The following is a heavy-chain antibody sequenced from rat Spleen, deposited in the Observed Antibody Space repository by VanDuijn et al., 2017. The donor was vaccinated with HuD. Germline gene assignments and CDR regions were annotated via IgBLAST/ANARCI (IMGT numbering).Heavy chain of an antibody. Sequence: VQVVESGGGLVQPKGSLRLSCAASGFDFNSYGMSWVRQAPGKGLECVARIRTKANNYATYYADSVKGRFTVSRDDSKGMVFLQMDNLKTEDTAMYYCTAASNEYWGQGVMVTVSS. CDR1: GFDFNSYG. D-gene: IGHD3-1*01. CDR3: TAASNEY. V-gene: IGHV10-5*01. J-gene: IGHJ2*01. CDR2: IRTKANNYAT.